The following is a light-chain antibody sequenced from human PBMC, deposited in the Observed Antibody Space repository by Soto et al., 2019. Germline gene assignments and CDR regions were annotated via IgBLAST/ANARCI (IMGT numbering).Light chain of an antibody. CDR1: NSNMGRNY. J-gene: IGLJ2*01. V-gene: IGLV1-47*01. CDR3: AVWDSSLNGVA. CDR2: RND. Sequence: QAVLTQTPSASGTPGQRVTISCSGSNSNMGRNYVYWYQQVPGTAPKLLMYRNDVRPSGVPDRITGSKSGTSASLAISGLRSEDEADYYCAVWDSSLNGVAFGGGTQLTVL.